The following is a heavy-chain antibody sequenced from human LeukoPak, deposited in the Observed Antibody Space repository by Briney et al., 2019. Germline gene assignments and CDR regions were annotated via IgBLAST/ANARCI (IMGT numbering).Heavy chain of an antibody. CDR3: ASSGSYVAHYYGMDV. CDR2: ISGSSGST. V-gene: IGHV3-23*01. CDR1: GFTFSSYA. D-gene: IGHD3-10*01. J-gene: IGHJ6*02. Sequence: GGSLRLSCAASGFTFSSYAMSWVRQAPGKGLEWVSAISGSSGSTYYADSVKGRFTISRDNSKNTLYLQMNSLRAEDTAVYYCASSGSYVAHYYGMDVWGQGTTVTVSS.